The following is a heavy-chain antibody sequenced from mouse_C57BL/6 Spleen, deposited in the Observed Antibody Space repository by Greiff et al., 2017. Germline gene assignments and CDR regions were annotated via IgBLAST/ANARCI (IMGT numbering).Heavy chain of an antibody. D-gene: IGHD1-1*01. CDR3: ARGGGTTVVEGYWYFDV. CDR1: GYSFTDYN. CDR2: INPNYGTT. J-gene: IGHJ1*03. V-gene: IGHV1-39*01. Sequence: VQLQQSGPELVKPGASVKISCKASGYSFTDYNMNWVKQSNGKSLEWIGVINPNYGTTSYNQKFKGKATLTVDQSSSTAYMQLNSLTSEDSAVXYCARGGGTTVVEGYWYFDVWGTGTTVTVSS.